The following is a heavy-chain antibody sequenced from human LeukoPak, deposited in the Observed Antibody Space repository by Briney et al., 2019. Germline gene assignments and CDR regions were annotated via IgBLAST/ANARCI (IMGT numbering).Heavy chain of an antibody. Sequence: PGGSLRLSCAASGFTFSSYAMSWVRQAPGKGLEWVSAISGSGGSTYYADSVKGRFTISRDNFKNTLYPQMNSLRAEDTALYFCVQRTPAYHFDYWGQGTLVTVSS. V-gene: IGHV3-23*01. CDR1: GFTFSSYA. CDR2: ISGSGGST. CDR3: VQRTPAYHFDY. D-gene: IGHD2-2*01. J-gene: IGHJ4*02.